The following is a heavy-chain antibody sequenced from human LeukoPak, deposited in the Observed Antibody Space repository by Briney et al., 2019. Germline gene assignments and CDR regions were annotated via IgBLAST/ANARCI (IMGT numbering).Heavy chain of an antibody. V-gene: IGHV3-23*01. CDR1: GFTFSSYA. CDR2: ISGSSGST. CDR3: ATDPHRSPSPWYFEL. D-gene: IGHD2-15*01. Sequence: GGSLRLSCAVSGFTFSSYAKSWVRHAPGKGLEWVQRISGSSGSTSYADSVKGRFTNSRDNSKNTLYLQKNSLRVEDTAVYYCATDPHRSPSPWYFELWGRGTLVIVSS. J-gene: IGHJ2*01.